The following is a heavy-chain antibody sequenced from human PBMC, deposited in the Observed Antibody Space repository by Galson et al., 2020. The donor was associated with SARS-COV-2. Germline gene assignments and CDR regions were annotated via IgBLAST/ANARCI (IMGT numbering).Heavy chain of an antibody. CDR2: INPNSGGT. CDR3: ARDLGYYYDSSGYPVDAFDI. Sequence: ASVKVSCKASGYTFTGYYMHWVRQAPGHGLEWMGWINPNSGGTNYAQKFQGRVTMTRDTSISTAYMELSRLRSDDTAVYYCARDLGYYYDSSGYPVDAFDIWGQGTMVTVSS. V-gene: IGHV1-2*02. CDR1: GYTFTGYY. J-gene: IGHJ3*02. D-gene: IGHD3-22*01.